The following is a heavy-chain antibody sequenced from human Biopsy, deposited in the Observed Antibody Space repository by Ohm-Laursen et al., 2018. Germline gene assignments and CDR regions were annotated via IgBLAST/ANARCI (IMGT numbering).Heavy chain of an antibody. J-gene: IGHJ3*02. CDR2: ISGSGGST. D-gene: IGHD5-24*01. CDR3: AKGQAPDGYNYAFDI. Sequence: SLRLSCAASGFSFDNYAMNWVRQAPGKGLEWVSTISGSGGSTYYAYSVKGRFTISRDASKNTLYLLMDSLRAEDTAMYYCAKGQAPDGYNYAFDIWGQGTMLTVSS. CDR1: GFSFDNYA. V-gene: IGHV3-23*01.